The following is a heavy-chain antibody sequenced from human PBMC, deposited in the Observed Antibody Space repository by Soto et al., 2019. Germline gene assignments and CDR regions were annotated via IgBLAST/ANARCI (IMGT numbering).Heavy chain of an antibody. V-gene: IGHV4-31*01. Sequence: QVHLQESGPGLLKPSQTLSLTFTVSCGSIRSGGYYWSWIRQHPGKGLAWIGYIYYSGSTYYTPSLKSQVTISVDTSKNHFSLKLSSVTAADTAVYYCARGFGYSYGYADYWGQVTLVTVSS. J-gene: IGHJ4*02. D-gene: IGHD5-18*01. CDR2: IYYSGST. CDR3: ARGFGYSYGYADY. CDR1: CGSIRSGGYY.